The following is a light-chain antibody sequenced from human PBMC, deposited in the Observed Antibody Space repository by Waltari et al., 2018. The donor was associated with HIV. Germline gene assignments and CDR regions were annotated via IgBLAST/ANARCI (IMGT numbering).Light chain of an antibody. Sequence: FMLTQPHSVSESPGKTVTNPCPRSSGRIASKYVQWYVKRPGSTPTTVIYAENQRTSGVPGRFSGSIGSSSNSASLTISGLKTEDEADYYCQSYDSSSQVFGVETKLTVL. CDR3: QSYDSSSQV. CDR2: AEN. J-gene: IGLJ3*02. CDR1: SGRIASKY. V-gene: IGLV6-57*01.